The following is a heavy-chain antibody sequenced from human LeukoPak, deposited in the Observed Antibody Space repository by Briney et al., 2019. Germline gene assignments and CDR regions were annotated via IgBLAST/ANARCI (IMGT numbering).Heavy chain of an antibody. V-gene: IGHV3-21*01. CDR2: ISSSSSYI. CDR3: ARDQDGDPGGFQH. Sequence: PGRSLRLSCAASGFTFSSYAMHWVRQAPGKGLEWVSSISSSSSYIYYADSVKGRFTISRDNAKNSLYLQMNSLRAEDTAVYYCARDQDGDPGGFQHWGQGTLVTVSS. D-gene: IGHD4-17*01. CDR1: GFTFSSYA. J-gene: IGHJ1*01.